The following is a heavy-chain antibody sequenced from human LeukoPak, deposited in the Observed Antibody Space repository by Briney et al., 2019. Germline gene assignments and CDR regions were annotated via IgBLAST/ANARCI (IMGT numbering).Heavy chain of an antibody. J-gene: IGHJ6*03. D-gene: IGHD4-23*01. CDR1: GYIFISHD. CDR3: ARESPPLTTVITKYYQYFMDV. CDR2: ISPHNGKT. Sequence: GASVKVSCKASGYIFISHDISWVRQAPGQGLEWMGWISPHNGKTEYAQKFQGRVSMTRDRSTSTVYMELRSLRSDDTAVYYCARESPPLTTVITKYYQYFMDVWGKGTTVTVSS. V-gene: IGHV1-18*04.